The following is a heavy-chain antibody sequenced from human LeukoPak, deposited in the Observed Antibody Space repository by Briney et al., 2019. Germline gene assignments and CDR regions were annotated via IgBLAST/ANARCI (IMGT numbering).Heavy chain of an antibody. CDR1: GYTFTSYA. CDR3: ARGGYYDSSGPIGFYYYYGMDV. D-gene: IGHD3-22*01. CDR2: ISAYNGNT. Sequence: GASVKVSCKASGYTFTSYAMNWVRQAPGQGLEWMGWISAYNGNTNYAQKLQGRVTMTTDTSTSTAYMELRSLRSDDTAVYYCARGGYYDSSGPIGFYYYYGMDVWGQGTTVTVSS. J-gene: IGHJ6*02. V-gene: IGHV1-18*01.